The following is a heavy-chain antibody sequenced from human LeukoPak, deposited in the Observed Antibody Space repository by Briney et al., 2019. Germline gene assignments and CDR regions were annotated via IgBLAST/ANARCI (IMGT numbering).Heavy chain of an antibody. V-gene: IGHV3-13*01. CDR3: ARAGNYYYGMDV. Sequence: GGSLRLSCAASGFTFSTYDIHWVRQAPGKGLEWVSSIGTAGDTYYAGSVKGRFTVPRENAKSSLYLQMNSLRVGDTAVYYCARAGNYYYGMDVWGQGTTVTVSS. CDR1: GFTFSTYD. J-gene: IGHJ6*02. CDR2: IGTAGDT.